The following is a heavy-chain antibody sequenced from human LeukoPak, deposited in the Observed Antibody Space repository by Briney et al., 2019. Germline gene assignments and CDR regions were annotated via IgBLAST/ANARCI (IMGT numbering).Heavy chain of an antibody. CDR1: GFTFRSYW. D-gene: IGHD1-26*01. V-gene: IGHV3-74*01. CDR2: ISGDGSMT. CDR3: ARESGNTIDY. J-gene: IGHJ4*02. Sequence: PGGSLRLSCAVSGFTFRSYWMHWVRQAPGKGLVWVSRISGDGSMTNYADSVKGRFTISRDNAKNSLYLQMNSLRAEDTAVYYCARESGNTIDYWGQGTLVTVSS.